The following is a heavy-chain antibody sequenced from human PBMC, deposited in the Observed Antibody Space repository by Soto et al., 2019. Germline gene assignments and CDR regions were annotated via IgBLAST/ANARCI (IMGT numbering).Heavy chain of an antibody. CDR2: IDWDDDK. V-gene: IGHV2-70*01. J-gene: IGHJ4*02. D-gene: IGHD3-22*01. CDR3: ARATHYYDSSGYSWDCFDY. Sequence: SGPTLVNPTQTLTLTCTFSGFSLSTSGMCVSWIRRPPGKALEWLALIDWDDDKYYSTSLKTRLTISKDTSKNQVVLTMTNMDPVDTATYYCARATHYYDSSGYSWDCFDYWGQGTLVTVSS. CDR1: GFSLSTSGMC.